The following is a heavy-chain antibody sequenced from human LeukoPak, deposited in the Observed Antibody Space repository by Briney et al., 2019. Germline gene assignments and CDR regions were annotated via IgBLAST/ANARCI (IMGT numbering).Heavy chain of an antibody. J-gene: IGHJ4*02. Sequence: PGGSLRLSCAASGFTFSSYEMDWVRQAPGKGLEWVSSISGSSSYIYYADSVKGRFTISRDNAKNSLYLQMNSLRAEDTAVYYCARDGSRDAFDYWGQGTLVTVSS. CDR2: ISGSSSYI. V-gene: IGHV3-21*01. CDR3: ARDGSRDAFDY. CDR1: GFTFSSYE. D-gene: IGHD2-2*01.